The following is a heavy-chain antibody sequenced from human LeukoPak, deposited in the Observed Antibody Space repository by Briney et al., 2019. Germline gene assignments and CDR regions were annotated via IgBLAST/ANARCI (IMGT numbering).Heavy chain of an antibody. Sequence: ASVKVSCKASGYTFTGYYMHWVRQAPGQGLEWMGWINPNSGGTNYAQKFQGRVTMTRDTSISAAYMELSRLRSDDTAVYYCARTASYYYDSSGYRVWGKGTTVTVSS. V-gene: IGHV1-2*02. CDR2: INPNSGGT. CDR3: ARTASYYYDSSGYRV. J-gene: IGHJ6*04. D-gene: IGHD3-22*01. CDR1: GYTFTGYY.